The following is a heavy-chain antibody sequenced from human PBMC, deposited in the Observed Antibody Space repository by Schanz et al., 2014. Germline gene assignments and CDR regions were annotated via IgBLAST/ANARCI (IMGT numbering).Heavy chain of an antibody. CDR3: TRLRRADPNGFDV. CDR1: GGTFSSYS. D-gene: IGHD6-19*01. CDR2: IMPLRGIG. J-gene: IGHJ5*02. Sequence: QVQLVQSGAEVKKPGSSVKVSCKASGGTFSSYSISWVRQVPGQGLEWLGRIMPLRGIGNNAWKFQDRLTITADKSMNITYMELSSLGTEDTAVYYCTRLRRADPNGFDVWGQGTPVTVSA. V-gene: IGHV1-69*02.